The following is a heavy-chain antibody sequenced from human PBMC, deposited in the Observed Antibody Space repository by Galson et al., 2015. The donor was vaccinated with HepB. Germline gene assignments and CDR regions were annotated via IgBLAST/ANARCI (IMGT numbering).Heavy chain of an antibody. D-gene: IGHD2-2*02. CDR3: ARGPDYCSSTSCYSGQYYYYGMDV. J-gene: IGHJ6*02. Sequence: SLRLSCAASGFTFSSYWMSWVRQAPGKGLEWVANIKQDGSEKYYVDSVKGRFTISRDNAKNSLYLQMNSLRAEDTAVYYCARGPDYCSSTSCYSGQYYYYGMDVWGQGTTVTVSS. V-gene: IGHV3-7*03. CDR2: IKQDGSEK. CDR1: GFTFSSYW.